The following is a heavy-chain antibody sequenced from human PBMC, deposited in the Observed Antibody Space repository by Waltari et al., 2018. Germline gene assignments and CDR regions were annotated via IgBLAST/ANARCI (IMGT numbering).Heavy chain of an antibody. CDR1: GFTFSSYS. CDR2: ISSSSSTI. Sequence: EVQLVESGGGLVQPGGSLRLSCAASGFTFSSYSMNWARQAPGKGLEWVSYISSSSSTIYYADSVKGRFTISRDNAKNSLYLQMNSLRAEDTAVYYCARDMSDGPGTYWGQGTLVTVSS. V-gene: IGHV3-48*04. J-gene: IGHJ4*02. CDR3: ARDMSDGPGTY. D-gene: IGHD2-21*02.